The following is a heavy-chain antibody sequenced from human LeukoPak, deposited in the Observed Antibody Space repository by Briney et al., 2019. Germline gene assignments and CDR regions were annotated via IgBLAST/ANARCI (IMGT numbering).Heavy chain of an antibody. J-gene: IGHJ6*03. CDR1: GGSFSDFY. V-gene: IGHV4-34*01. CDR2: INHSGNT. D-gene: IGHD3-10*01. CDR3: ATTRGVITLDGYHYYIDV. Sequence: SETLSLTCAVYGGSFSDFYCTWIRQPPGKGLEWIGEINHSGNTKYNPSLKSRVTILLDTSKNQFSLKVRSVTAADTAVYYCATTRGVITLDGYHYYIDVWGKGTRSPSP.